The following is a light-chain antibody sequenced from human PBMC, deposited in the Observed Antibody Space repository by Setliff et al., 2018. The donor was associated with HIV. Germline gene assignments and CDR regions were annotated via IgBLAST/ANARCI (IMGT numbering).Light chain of an antibody. CDR3: AAWDDSLNGYV. CDR1: ISNIGSNT. CDR2: SNF. J-gene: IGLJ1*01. Sequence: QSVLTQPPSASGTPGQRVTISCSGSISNIGSNTINWYQRLPGTAPELLIYSNFQRPSGVPDRFSASKSGTSASLAISGLQSDDEADYYCAAWDDSLNGYVFGTGTKV. V-gene: IGLV1-44*01.